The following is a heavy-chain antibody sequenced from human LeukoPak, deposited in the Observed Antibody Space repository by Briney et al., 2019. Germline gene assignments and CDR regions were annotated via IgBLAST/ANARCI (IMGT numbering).Heavy chain of an antibody. CDR2: VYTSGST. V-gene: IGHV4-4*07. CDR1: GESIKSFY. Sequence: SETLSLTCTVSGESIKSFYWSWIRQPAGKGLEWIGRVYTSGSTNYSPSLKSRVTMSVDTSNQFSLKLSSVTAADTAVYYCARDVVAAVGFDYWGQGTQVTVSS. J-gene: IGHJ4*02. D-gene: IGHD2-2*01. CDR3: ARDVVAAVGFDY.